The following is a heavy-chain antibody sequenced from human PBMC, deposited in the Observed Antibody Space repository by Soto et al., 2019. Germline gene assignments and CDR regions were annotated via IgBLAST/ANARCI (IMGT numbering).Heavy chain of an antibody. V-gene: IGHV3-30*18. Sequence: GGSLRLSCAASGFTFSSYGMHWVRQAPGKGLEWVAVISYDGSNKYYADSVKGRFTISRDNSKNTLYLQMNSLRAEDTAVYYCAKPTTVTFQGYFDLWGRGTLVTVSS. CDR3: AKPTTVTFQGYFDL. J-gene: IGHJ2*01. D-gene: IGHD4-17*01. CDR1: GFTFSSYG. CDR2: ISYDGSNK.